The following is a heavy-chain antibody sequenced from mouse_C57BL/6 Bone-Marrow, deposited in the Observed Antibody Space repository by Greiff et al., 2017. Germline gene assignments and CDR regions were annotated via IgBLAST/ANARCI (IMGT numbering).Heavy chain of an antibody. CDR1: GYSITSAY. Sequence: VQLKESGPGLAKPSQTLSLTCSVTGYSITSAYWNWIRKFPGNKLEYMGYISYSGSTYYNPSLKSRISITRDTSKNQYYLQLNSVTTEDTATYYCARYPLRWSDWYFDVWGTGTTVTVSS. D-gene: IGHD1-1*01. CDR3: ARYPLRWSDWYFDV. J-gene: IGHJ1*03. V-gene: IGHV3-8*01. CDR2: ISYSGST.